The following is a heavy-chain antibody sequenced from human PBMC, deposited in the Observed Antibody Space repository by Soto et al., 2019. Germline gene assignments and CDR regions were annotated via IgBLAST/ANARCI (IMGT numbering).Heavy chain of an antibody. CDR1: GFTFSSYW. Sequence: PGGSLRLSCAASGFTFSSYWMGWVRQAPGKGLEWVANIKQDGSEKYYVDSVKGRFTISRDNAKNSLYLQMNSLRAEDTAVYYCARAKGGYCTNGVCYKGNAFDIWGQGTMVTVSS. J-gene: IGHJ3*02. CDR2: IKQDGSEK. D-gene: IGHD2-8*01. V-gene: IGHV3-7*03. CDR3: ARAKGGYCTNGVCYKGNAFDI.